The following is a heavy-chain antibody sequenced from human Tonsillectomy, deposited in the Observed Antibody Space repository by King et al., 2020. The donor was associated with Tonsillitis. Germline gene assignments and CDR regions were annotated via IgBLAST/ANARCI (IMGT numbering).Heavy chain of an antibody. CDR3: AKADRASCSGASCYPLDC. J-gene: IGHJ4*02. Sequence: VQLVESGGGLVQPGGSLRLSCAASGFTFSNFAMTWVRRAPGKGLEWVSSITGDGIDTYYIDSVRGRFTISRDNSKNTLYLQMNGLRVEDTGVYYCAKADRASCSGASCYPLDCWGEGTLVTVSS. CDR2: ITGDGIDT. D-gene: IGHD2-15*01. CDR1: GFTFSNFA. V-gene: IGHV3-23*04.